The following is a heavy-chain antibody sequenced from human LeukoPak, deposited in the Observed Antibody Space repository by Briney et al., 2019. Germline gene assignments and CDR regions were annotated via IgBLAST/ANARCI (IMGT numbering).Heavy chain of an antibody. CDR3: ARDTYYYDRSGYLAYYFDY. CDR1: GFTFSSYA. D-gene: IGHD3-22*01. CDR2: ISYDGSNK. V-gene: IGHV3-30-3*01. Sequence: GGSLRLSCAASGFTFSSYAMHWVRQAPGKGLEWVAVISYDGSNKYYADSVKGRFTISRDNSKNTLYLQMNSLRAEDTAVYYCARDTYYYDRSGYLAYYFDYWGQGTLVTVSS. J-gene: IGHJ4*02.